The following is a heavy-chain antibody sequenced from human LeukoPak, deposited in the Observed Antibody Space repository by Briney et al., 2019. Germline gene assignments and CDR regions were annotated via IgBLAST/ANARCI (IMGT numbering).Heavy chain of an antibody. CDR2: MSGGGDSD. V-gene: IGHV3-23*01. D-gene: IGHD3-22*01. CDR1: GFTFTSYA. J-gene: IGHJ4*02. Sequence: GGSLRLSCAASGFTFTSYAMSWVRQTPGKGLERGASMSGGGDSDYYADSVKGRFTVSRDKYKNTLYVQMNSLRADDTAVYYCTKDASYARENDNSGFFIDWGQGTLVTVSS. CDR3: TKDASYARENDNSGFFID.